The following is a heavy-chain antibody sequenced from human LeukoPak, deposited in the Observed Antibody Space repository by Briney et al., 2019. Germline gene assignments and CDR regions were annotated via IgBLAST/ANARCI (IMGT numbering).Heavy chain of an antibody. D-gene: IGHD4-17*01. J-gene: IGHJ4*02. V-gene: IGHV5-51*01. Sequence: GESLKISCKASGYNITNYWIGWVCQMPGKGLEWMTIIYPGDSETRYSPSFQGQVTISADKSIGTMYLQWSSLKASDTAMYYCARALRTGQGDYVPVLWGQGTLVIVSS. CDR2: IYPGDSET. CDR1: GYNITNYW. CDR3: ARALRTGQGDYVPVL.